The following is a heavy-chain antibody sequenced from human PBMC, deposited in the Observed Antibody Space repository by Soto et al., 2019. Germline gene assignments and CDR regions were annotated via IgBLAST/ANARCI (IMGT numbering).Heavy chain of an antibody. CDR3: ARDSLALFDS. CDR1: DGSVSSGSYY. Sequence: SETLSLTCTVSDGSVSSGSYYWTWIRHPPGKGLEWIGYIYSSGSTLYNPSLRSRVIISVDTSMNQFSLKLSSVTAADTAVYYCARDSLALFDSWGQGTLVTVSS. V-gene: IGHV4-61*01. J-gene: IGHJ4*02. CDR2: IYSSGST. D-gene: IGHD5-12*01.